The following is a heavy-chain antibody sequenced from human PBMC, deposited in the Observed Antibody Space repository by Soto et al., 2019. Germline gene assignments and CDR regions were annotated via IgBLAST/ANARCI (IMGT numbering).Heavy chain of an antibody. D-gene: IGHD6-13*01. CDR3: ARKAAAGVDY. J-gene: IGHJ4*02. Sequence: TLSLTCTVSGGSISSSSYYWGWTRQPPGKGLEWIGSIYYSGSTYYNPSLKSRVTIPVDTSKSQFSLKLSSVTAADTAGYYCARKAAAGVDYWGQGTLVTVSS. CDR2: IYYSGST. CDR1: GGSISSSSYY. V-gene: IGHV4-39*07.